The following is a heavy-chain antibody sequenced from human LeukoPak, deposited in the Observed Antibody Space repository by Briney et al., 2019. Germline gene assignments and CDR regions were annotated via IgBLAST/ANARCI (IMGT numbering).Heavy chain of an antibody. D-gene: IGHD3-3*01. CDR2: ITISGGTT. V-gene: IGHV3-23*01. J-gene: IGHJ5*02. Sequence: QPGGSLRLSCAASGFTFSSYAMGWVRQAPGKGLEWVSDITISGGTTHFYSDSAKGRFTISRDNSKNTLYLQMNSLRAEDTAVYYCARGVDVLRFLEWLSFNWFDPWGQGTLVTVSS. CDR3: ARGVDVLRFLEWLSFNWFDP. CDR1: GFTFSSYA.